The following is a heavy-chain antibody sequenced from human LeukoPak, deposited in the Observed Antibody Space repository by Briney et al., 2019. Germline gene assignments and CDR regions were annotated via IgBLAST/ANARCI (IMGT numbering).Heavy chain of an antibody. CDR1: GFTFNTYW. Sequence: KAGGSLRLSCVVSGFTFNTYWMHWVRQAPGKGVEWVAYISGSGHDINYSDSVKGRFTISRDNAKNSLYLQMSSLRVEDTAVYYCTRDPRHFDSCGQGTLVTVSS. D-gene: IGHD6-6*01. CDR3: TRDPRHFDS. J-gene: IGHJ5*01. V-gene: IGHV3-21*05. CDR2: ISGSGHDI.